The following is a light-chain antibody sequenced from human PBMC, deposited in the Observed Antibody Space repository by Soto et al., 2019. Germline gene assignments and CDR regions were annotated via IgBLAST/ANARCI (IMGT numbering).Light chain of an antibody. J-gene: IGKJ2*01. CDR1: QGIASF. Sequence: DIQLTQSPSFLAASVGDRVTITCRASQGIASFLAWYQQKPGKAPKRLIYSATTLQTGVSSRFSGSRSGPEFTLTISSLQPEDFATYYCQQLNSYPYTFAQGTKLEIK. CDR3: QQLNSYPYT. V-gene: IGKV1-9*01. CDR2: SAT.